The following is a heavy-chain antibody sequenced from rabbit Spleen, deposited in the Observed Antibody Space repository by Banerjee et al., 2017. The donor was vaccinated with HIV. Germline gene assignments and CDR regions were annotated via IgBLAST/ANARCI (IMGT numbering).Heavy chain of an antibody. J-gene: IGHJ6*01. CDR1: GFSFSSSDY. D-gene: IGHD8-1*01. Sequence: QSLEESGGGLVQPEGSLTLTCTASGFSFSSSDYMCWVRQAPGKGLEWISCIAGSSSGFTYFASWAKGRFTISKTSSTTVTLQMTSLTAADTATYFCARDSGSSFSSYGMDLWGPGTLVTVS. CDR3: ARDSGSSFSSYGMDL. CDR2: IAGSSSGFT. V-gene: IGHV1S40*01.